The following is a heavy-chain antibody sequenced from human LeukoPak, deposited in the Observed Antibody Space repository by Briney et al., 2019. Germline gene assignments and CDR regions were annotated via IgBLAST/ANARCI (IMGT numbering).Heavy chain of an antibody. CDR2: ISYDGGNK. V-gene: IGHV3-30*03. CDR3: ARGGVRIVVATLTYGMDV. CDR1: GFTFSSYG. D-gene: IGHD2-21*02. J-gene: IGHJ6*02. Sequence: PGGSLRLSCAASGFTFSSYGMHWVRQAPGKGLEWVAVISYDGGNKYYADSVKGRFTISRDNSKNTLYLQMNSLRAEDTAVYYCARGGVRIVVATLTYGMDVWGQGTTVTVSS.